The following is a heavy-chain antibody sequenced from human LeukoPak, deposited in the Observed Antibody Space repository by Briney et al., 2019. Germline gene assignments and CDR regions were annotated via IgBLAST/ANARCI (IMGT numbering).Heavy chain of an antibody. CDR1: GYSISSGYY. J-gene: IGHJ4*02. CDR2: IYYSATT. Sequence: SETLSLTCTVSGYSISSGYYWGWIRQPPGKGLEWIGSIYYSATTYYNPSLKSRVTISVDTSKNQFSLKLSSVTAADTAVYYCTRAPYYDMIFDYWGQGTLVTVSS. D-gene: IGHD3-22*01. CDR3: TRAPYYDMIFDY. V-gene: IGHV4-38-2*02.